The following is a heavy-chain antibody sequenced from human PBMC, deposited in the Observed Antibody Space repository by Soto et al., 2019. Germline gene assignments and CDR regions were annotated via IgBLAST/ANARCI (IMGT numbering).Heavy chain of an antibody. CDR2: ISYDGSNK. J-gene: IGHJ6*02. D-gene: IGHD3-3*01. CDR1: GFTFSSYG. CDR3: AKDLGHRITIFGVVTSYYYYYGMDV. V-gene: IGHV3-30*18. Sequence: GGSLRLSCAASGFTFSSYGMHWVRQAPGKGLEWVAVISYDGSNKYYADSVKGRFTISRDNSKNTLYLQMNSLRAEDTAVYYCAKDLGHRITIFGVVTSYYYYYGMDVWGQGTTVTVSS.